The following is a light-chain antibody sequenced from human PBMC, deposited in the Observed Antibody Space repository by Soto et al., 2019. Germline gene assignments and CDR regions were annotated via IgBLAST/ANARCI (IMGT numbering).Light chain of an antibody. V-gene: IGKV1-27*01. CDR1: QGIAHY. CDR2: AAS. Sequence: DIQMTQSPSSLSASVRDSVTITCRASQGIAHYLAWYQQKPGKAPKLLIYAASTLQSGVPSRFRGSGSGTEFTLTISSLQPEDVATYYCQKYNSAPRTFGQGTKVEIK. J-gene: IGKJ1*01. CDR3: QKYNSAPRT.